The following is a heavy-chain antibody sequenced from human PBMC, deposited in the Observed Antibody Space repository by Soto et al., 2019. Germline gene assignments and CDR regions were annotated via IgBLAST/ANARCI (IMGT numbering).Heavy chain of an antibody. V-gene: IGHV4-34*01. CDR2: INHSGST. D-gene: IGHD2-8*02. Sequence: SETLSLTCAVYGGSFSGYYWTWIRQPPGTGLEWIGEINHSGSTNYNPSLKSRVTISVDTSKNQFSLKLTTVTAADTAVYYCARDKITGLFDYWGQGTLVTVSS. CDR3: ARDKITGLFDY. J-gene: IGHJ4*02. CDR1: GGSFSGYY.